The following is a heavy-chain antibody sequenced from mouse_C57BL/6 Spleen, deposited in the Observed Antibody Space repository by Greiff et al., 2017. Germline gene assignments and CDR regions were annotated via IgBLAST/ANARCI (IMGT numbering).Heavy chain of an antibody. J-gene: IGHJ3*01. CDR2: IDPETGGT. Sequence: VQVVESGAELVRPGASVTLSCKASGYTFTDYEMHWVKQTPVHGLEWIGAIDPETGGTAYNQKFKGKAILTADKSSSTAYMELRSLTSEDSAVYYCTRRDYGSSSAWFAYWGQGTLVTVSA. D-gene: IGHD1-1*01. CDR1: GYTFTDYE. CDR3: TRRDYGSSSAWFAY. V-gene: IGHV1-15*01.